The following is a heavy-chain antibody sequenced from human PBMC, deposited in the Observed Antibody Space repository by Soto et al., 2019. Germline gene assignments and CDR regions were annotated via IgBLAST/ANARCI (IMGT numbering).Heavy chain of an antibody. CDR3: AQQVSSSGPPNY. D-gene: IGHD6-6*01. J-gene: IGHJ4*02. V-gene: IGHV3-48*01. CDR1: GFTFSSYS. CDR2: ISSSSSTI. Sequence: PGGSLRLSCAASGFTFSSYSMNWVRQAPGKGLEWVSYISSSSSTIYYADSMKGRFTISRDNAKNSLYLQMNSLRAEDTAVYYCAQQVSSSGPPNYWGQGTLVTVSS.